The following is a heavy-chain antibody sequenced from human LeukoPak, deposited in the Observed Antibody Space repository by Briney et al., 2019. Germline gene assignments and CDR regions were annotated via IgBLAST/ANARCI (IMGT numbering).Heavy chain of an antibody. CDR3: ASVGYGDYV. V-gene: IGHV4-59*01. Sequence: SETLFLTCTVSGASINSYYWSWIRQPPGKGLEWIGYIYYSGSTNYNPSLKSRVTISVDTSKNQFSLKLSSVTAADTAVYYCASVGYGDYVWGQGTLVTVSS. J-gene: IGHJ4*02. CDR2: IYYSGST. D-gene: IGHD4-17*01. CDR1: GASINSYY.